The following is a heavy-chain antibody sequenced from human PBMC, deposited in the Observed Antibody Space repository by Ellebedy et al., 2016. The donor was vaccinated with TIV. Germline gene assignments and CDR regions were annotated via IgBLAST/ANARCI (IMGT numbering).Heavy chain of an antibody. D-gene: IGHD3-10*01. CDR1: GYTFTSYY. CDR2: INPSGGST. CDR3: ARDYYGSGSNPEYFQH. V-gene: IGHV1-46*01. Sequence: ASVKVSCXASGYTFTSYYMHWVRQAPGQGLEWMGIINPSGGSTSYAQKFQGRVTMTRDTSTSTVYMELSSLRSEDTAVYYCARDYYGSGSNPEYFQHWGQGTLVTVSS. J-gene: IGHJ1*01.